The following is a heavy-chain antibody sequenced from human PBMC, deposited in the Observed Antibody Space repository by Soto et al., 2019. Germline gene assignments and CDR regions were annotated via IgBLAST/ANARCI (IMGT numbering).Heavy chain of an antibody. Sequence: QVQLVESGGGVVQPGRSLRLSCAASGFTFSSYAIHWVHQAPGKGLEWVAVISYDGSNRYYADSVKGRFTISRDNSKNTLYLQMNSLRAEDTAVYYCARTSIVGATVDYWGQGTLVTVSS. CDR3: ARTSIVGATVDY. V-gene: IGHV3-30-3*01. CDR1: GFTFSSYA. J-gene: IGHJ4*02. D-gene: IGHD1-26*01. CDR2: ISYDGSNR.